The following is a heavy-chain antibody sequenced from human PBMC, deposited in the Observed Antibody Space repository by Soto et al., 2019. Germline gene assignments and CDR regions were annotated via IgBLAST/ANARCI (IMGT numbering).Heavy chain of an antibody. CDR3: ARDAPYSSASGDFDY. V-gene: IGHV1-18*01. CDR2: ISAYNGNT. CDR1: GYTFTSYG. J-gene: IGHJ4*02. D-gene: IGHD6-6*01. Sequence: ASVKVSCKASGYTFTSYGISWVRQAPGQGLEWMGWISAYNGNTNYAQKLQGRVTMTTDTSTSTAYMELRSLRSDDTAVYYCARDAPYSSASGDFDYWGQGTLVTVSS.